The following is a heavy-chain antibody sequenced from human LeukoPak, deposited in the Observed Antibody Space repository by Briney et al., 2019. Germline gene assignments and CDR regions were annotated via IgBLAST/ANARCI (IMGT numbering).Heavy chain of an antibody. J-gene: IGHJ4*02. CDR2: IVSSTGDT. Sequence: GGSLRLSCAASGFTFSSCAMNWVRQAPGKGLEWVSGIVSSTGDTFYADSVEGRFTISRDNSKNVVSLQLNSLRVEDTAIYYCAKGRHDLGGYPIHYWGQGILVTVSS. D-gene: IGHD3-22*01. V-gene: IGHV3-23*01. CDR1: GFTFSSCA. CDR3: AKGRHDLGGYPIHY.